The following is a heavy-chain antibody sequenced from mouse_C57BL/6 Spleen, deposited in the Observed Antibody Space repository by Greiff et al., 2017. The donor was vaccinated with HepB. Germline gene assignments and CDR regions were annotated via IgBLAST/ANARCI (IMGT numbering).Heavy chain of an antibody. J-gene: IGHJ1*03. Sequence: EVKLVESGGGLVKPGGSLKLSCAASGFTFSDYGMHWVRQATEKGLEWVAYISSGSSTIYYADTVKGRFTISRDNAKNTLFLQMTSLRSEDTAMYYCARKDYYGSSPYWYFDVWGTGTTVTVSS. CDR2: ISSGSSTI. CDR3: ARKDYYGSSPYWYFDV. V-gene: IGHV5-17*01. CDR1: GFTFSDYG. D-gene: IGHD1-1*01.